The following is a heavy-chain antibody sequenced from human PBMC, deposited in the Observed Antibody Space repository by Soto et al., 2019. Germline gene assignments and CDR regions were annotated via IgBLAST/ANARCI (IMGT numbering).Heavy chain of an antibody. CDR2: INPNSGDT. CDR3: ARDARGTRGFDEMDI. V-gene: IGHV1-2*02. J-gene: IGHJ6*02. D-gene: IGHD3-9*01. Sequence: ASVKVSCKASGYTFTSYGISWVRQAPGQGLEWMGWINPNSGDTEYAQNFQGRVTMTRDTSFNLVYMEMSGLMSDDTAVYYCARDARGTRGFDEMDIWGQGTTVTVS. CDR1: GYTFTSYG.